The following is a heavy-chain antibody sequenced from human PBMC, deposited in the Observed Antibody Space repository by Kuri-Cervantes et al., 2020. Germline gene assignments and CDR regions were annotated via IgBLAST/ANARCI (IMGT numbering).Heavy chain of an antibody. D-gene: IGHD6-13*01. Sequence: GESRRSSCAASGFTFNDYYMGWIRQAPGKGLEWVSYISNSGSTTYYADAVKGRFTISRDNAKNSLYLQMNSLRAEDTAVYYCARDSSSWYYYYYYMDVWGKGTTVTVSS. CDR2: ISNSGSTT. V-gene: IGHV3-11*04. CDR3: ARDSSSWYYYYYYMDV. CDR1: GFTFNDYY. J-gene: IGHJ6*03.